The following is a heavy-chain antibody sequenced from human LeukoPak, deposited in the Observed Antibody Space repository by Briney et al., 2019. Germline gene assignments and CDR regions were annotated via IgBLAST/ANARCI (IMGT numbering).Heavy chain of an antibody. CDR3: ARLSVDAPFIDY. CDR1: GFTVSSNY. J-gene: IGHJ4*02. CDR2: IYSGGST. Sequence: GGSLRLSCAASGFTVSSNYMSWVRQAPGKGLEWVSVIYSGGSTYYADSVKGRFTISRDNSKNTLYLQMNSLRAEDTAVYYCARLSVDAPFIDYWGQGTLVTVSS. V-gene: IGHV3-66*01. D-gene: IGHD4-23*01.